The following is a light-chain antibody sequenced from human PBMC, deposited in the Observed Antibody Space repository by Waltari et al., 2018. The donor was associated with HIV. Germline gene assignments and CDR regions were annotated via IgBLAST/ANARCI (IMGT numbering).Light chain of an antibody. Sequence: QSALTQPPSTSGTPGQTVTIPCSGRSPNIGDTYVSWYQQLPGTAPKLLIYRNSQRPSGVRDRFSGSKSGTSASLAINDLRSEDEAEYHCAAWDDSLSGWVFGGGTNLTVL. V-gene: IGLV1-47*01. CDR3: AAWDDSLSGWV. J-gene: IGLJ3*02. CDR2: RNS. CDR1: SPNIGDTY.